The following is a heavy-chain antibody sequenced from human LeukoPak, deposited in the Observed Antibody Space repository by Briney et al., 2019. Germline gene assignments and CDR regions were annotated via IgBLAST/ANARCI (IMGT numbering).Heavy chain of an antibody. D-gene: IGHD2-2*02. CDR2: IWYDGSNK. CDR1: GFTFSSYG. V-gene: IGHV3-33*01. Sequence: GGSLRLSCAASGFTFSSYGMHWVRQAPGKGLEWVAVIWYDGSNKYYADSVKGRFTVSRDNSKNTLYLQMNSLRAEDTAVYYCAGRSRYCSSTSCYRSVDTAMVNYYYYGMDVWGQGTTVTVSS. CDR3: AGRSRYCSSTSCYRSVDTAMVNYYYYGMDV. J-gene: IGHJ6*02.